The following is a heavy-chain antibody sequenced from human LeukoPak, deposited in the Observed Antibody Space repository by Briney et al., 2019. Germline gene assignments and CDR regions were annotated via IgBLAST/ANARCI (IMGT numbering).Heavy chain of an antibody. CDR2: IYTSGST. CDR3: ARTTIYYYMDV. J-gene: IGHJ6*03. Sequence: PSETLSLTCTVSGGSISSYCWSWIRQPAGRGLEWIGRIYTSGSTNYNPSLKSRVTISADKSKNQLSLKLISMTAADTAVYYCARTTIYYYMDVWGKGTTVTVSS. D-gene: IGHD5-12*01. V-gene: IGHV4-4*07. CDR1: GGSISSYC.